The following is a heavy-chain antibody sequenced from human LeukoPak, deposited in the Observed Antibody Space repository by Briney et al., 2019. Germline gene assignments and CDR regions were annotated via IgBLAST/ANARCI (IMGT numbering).Heavy chain of an antibody. D-gene: IGHD3-10*01. V-gene: IGHV1-46*01. CDR2: INPSGGSA. CDR3: ARGLGSGSYYGS. CDR1: GYTFTSYL. Sequence: AASVKVSCKASGYTFTSYLMHWVRQAPGQGLEWMGVINPSGGSATYAQKFQGRVTMTRDTSTSIVYMELSSLRSEDTAVYYCARGLGSGSYYGSWGQGTLVTVSS. J-gene: IGHJ5*02.